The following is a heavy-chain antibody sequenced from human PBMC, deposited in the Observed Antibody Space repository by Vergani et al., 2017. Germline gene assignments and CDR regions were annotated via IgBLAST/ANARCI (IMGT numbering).Heavy chain of an antibody. CDR1: GYTFTSYG. J-gene: IGHJ4*02. V-gene: IGHV1-18*01. CDR2: ISAYNGNT. Sequence: QVQLVQSGAAVKKPGASVKVSCKASGYTFTSYGISWVRQAPGQGLEWMGWISAYNGNTNYAQKLQGRVTMTTDTSTSTAYMELRSLRSDDTAVYYCARVVEQQQLVGLADYWGQGTLVTVSS. D-gene: IGHD6-13*01. CDR3: ARVVEQQQLVGLADY.